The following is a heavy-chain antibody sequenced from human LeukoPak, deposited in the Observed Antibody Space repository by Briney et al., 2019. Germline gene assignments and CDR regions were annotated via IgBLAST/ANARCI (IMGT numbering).Heavy chain of an antibody. D-gene: IGHD6-19*01. Sequence: GASVKVSCKASGYTFTSYDINWVRQATGQGLEWMGWINPNSGGTNYAQKFQGRVTITRDTSISTAYMELSRLRSDDTAVYYCGRGPRIAVAPSHYYYYMDVWGKGTTVTVSS. CDR1: GYTFTSYD. J-gene: IGHJ6*03. V-gene: IGHV1-2*02. CDR2: INPNSGGT. CDR3: GRGPRIAVAPSHYYYYMDV.